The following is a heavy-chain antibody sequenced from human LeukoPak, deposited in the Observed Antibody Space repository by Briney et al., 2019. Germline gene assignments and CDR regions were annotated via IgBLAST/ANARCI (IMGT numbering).Heavy chain of an antibody. J-gene: IGHJ6*03. D-gene: IGHD3-22*01. Sequence: PSETLSLTCTVSAGSISSSDYYWGWIRQSPGKGLEWIGRISYSGKTYYNPSLKSRVTISVDTSKNHFSLRLSSVTAADTAVYYCSRLTHSYYSDTSGYYPYYMDVWGEGTTVTVSS. CDR3: SRLTHSYYSDTSGYYPYYMDV. V-gene: IGHV4-39*02. CDR1: AGSISSSDYY. CDR2: ISYSGKT.